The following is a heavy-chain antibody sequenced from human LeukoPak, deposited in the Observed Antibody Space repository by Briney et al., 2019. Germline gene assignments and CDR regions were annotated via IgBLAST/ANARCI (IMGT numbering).Heavy chain of an antibody. CDR1: GYTFTAYQ. CDR2: IIPILGIA. CDR3: ASTTTVTPRYYFDY. D-gene: IGHD4-17*01. Sequence: SVKVSCKTSGYTFTAYQIHWVRQAPGQGLEWMGRIIPILGIANYAQKFQGRVTITADKSTSTAYMELSSLRSEDTAVYYCASTTTVTPRYYFDYWGQGTLVTVSS. V-gene: IGHV1-69*02. J-gene: IGHJ4*02.